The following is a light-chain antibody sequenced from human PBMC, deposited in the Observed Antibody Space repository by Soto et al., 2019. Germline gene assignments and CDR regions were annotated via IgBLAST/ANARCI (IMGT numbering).Light chain of an antibody. CDR3: QQYYNWVT. V-gene: IGKV3-15*01. J-gene: IGKJ5*01. Sequence: EIVMTLSPSSLSVSPVVIATLSFRSCQCDSSTVAGYQQKPVQAPRLLIYGASTRATGIPARFMGSGSGTEFTLTISSLQSEDFAVYFCQQYYNWVTFGQGTRLEIK. CDR1: QCDSST. CDR2: GAS.